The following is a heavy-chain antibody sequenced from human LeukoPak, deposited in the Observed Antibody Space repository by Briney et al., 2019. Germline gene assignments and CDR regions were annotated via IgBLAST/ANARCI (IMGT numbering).Heavy chain of an antibody. D-gene: IGHD3-10*01. CDR3: ARDREYYYGSGIAY. Sequence: SETLSLTCAVYGGSFSGYYWSWIRQPPGKGLEWIGYIYYSGSTNYNPSLKSRVTISVDTSKNQFSLKLSSVTAADTAVYYCARDREYYYGSGIAYWGQGTLVTVSS. CDR2: IYYSGST. J-gene: IGHJ4*02. V-gene: IGHV4-59*01. CDR1: GGSFSGYY.